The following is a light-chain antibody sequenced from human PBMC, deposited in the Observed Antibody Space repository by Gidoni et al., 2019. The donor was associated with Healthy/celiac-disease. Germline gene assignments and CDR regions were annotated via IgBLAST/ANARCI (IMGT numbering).Light chain of an antibody. Sequence: EIVMTQSPATLSVSPGERATLSCRASQSVSSNLAWYQQKPGQAPRLLIYGASTRATGIPARFSGSRSETEFTLTISSLQSEDFAVYYCQQYNNWPLYTFGQGTKLEIK. CDR3: QQYNNWPLYT. J-gene: IGKJ2*01. CDR1: QSVSSN. V-gene: IGKV3-15*01. CDR2: GAS.